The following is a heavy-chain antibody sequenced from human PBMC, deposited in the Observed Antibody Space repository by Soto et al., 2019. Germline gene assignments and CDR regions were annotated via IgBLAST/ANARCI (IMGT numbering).Heavy chain of an antibody. D-gene: IGHD4-17*01. CDR3: AKELRRGIDV. J-gene: IGHJ6*02. CDR1: GYTFSVYH. CDR2: VHPNSGGT. Sequence: QVHLVQSGAEVKQPGASVKVSCKASGYTFSVYHMHWVRQAPGQGLEWMGWVHPNSGGTNYAQSFEGRVTMTRDTSINTAYMELSRLTSDDTAVYYCAKELRRGIDVWGQGTTVTVFS. V-gene: IGHV1-2*02.